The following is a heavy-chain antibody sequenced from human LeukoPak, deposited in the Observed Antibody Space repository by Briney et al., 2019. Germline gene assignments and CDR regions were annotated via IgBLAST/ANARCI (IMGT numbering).Heavy chain of an antibody. J-gene: IGHJ4*02. CDR2: FYTSGSA. CDR3: ARGGGASPSDY. CDR1: GASVSSYY. D-gene: IGHD2-2*01. Sequence: SETLSLTCTVSGASVSSYYWSWIRQPAGKGLEWIGRFYTSGSANYNPSLKSRVSMSVDTSKNQLSLKLTSVTAADTAVYYCARGGGASPSDYWGQGILVTVSS. V-gene: IGHV4-4*07.